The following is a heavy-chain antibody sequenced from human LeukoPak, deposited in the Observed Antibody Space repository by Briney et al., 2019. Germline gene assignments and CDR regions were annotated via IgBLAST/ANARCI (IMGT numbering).Heavy chain of an antibody. Sequence: QPGGSLRLSCAASGFTFSSYWMSWVRQAPGKGREWVANIKQDGSEQYYVDSVKGRFTISRDNAKNSLYLQMNSLRAEDTAVYYCASLGDFWSGFTKRFDYWGQGTLVTVSS. CDR3: ASLGDFWSGFTKRFDY. D-gene: IGHD3-3*01. CDR1: GFTFSSYW. CDR2: IKQDGSEQ. V-gene: IGHV3-7*01. J-gene: IGHJ4*02.